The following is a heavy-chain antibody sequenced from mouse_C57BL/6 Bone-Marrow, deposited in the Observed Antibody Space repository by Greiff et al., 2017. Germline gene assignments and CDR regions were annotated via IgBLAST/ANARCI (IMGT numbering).Heavy chain of an antibody. V-gene: IGHV5-4*01. CDR3: AIVLYYYGSSFAY. CDR1: GFTFSSYA. Sequence: EVQGVESGGGLVKPGGSLKLSCAASGFTFSSYAMSWVRQTPEKRLEWVATISDGGSYTYYPDNVKGRFTISRDNAKNNLYLQMSHLKSEDTAMYYCAIVLYYYGSSFAYWGQGTLVTVSA. CDR2: ISDGGSYT. D-gene: IGHD1-1*01. J-gene: IGHJ3*01.